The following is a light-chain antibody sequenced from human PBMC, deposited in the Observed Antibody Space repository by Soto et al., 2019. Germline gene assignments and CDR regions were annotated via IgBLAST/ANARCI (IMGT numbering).Light chain of an antibody. CDR1: SSDVGGYNY. CDR3: ISYTGSSTSYV. V-gene: IGLV2-14*01. J-gene: IGLJ1*01. CDR2: GVS. Sequence: QSALTQPRSVSGSPGQSVAISCTGTSSDVGGYNYVAWYQQFPGKTPKILIYGVSNRPSGVSSRFSGSKSGNTASLTISGPQAEDEADYYCISYTGSSTSYVFGSGTKVTVL.